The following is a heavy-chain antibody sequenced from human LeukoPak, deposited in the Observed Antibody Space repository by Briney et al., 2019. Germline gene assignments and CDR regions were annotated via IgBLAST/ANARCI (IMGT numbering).Heavy chain of an antibody. CDR1: GYTFSSYG. Sequence: GASVKVSCKASGYTFSSYGISWVRQAPGQGLEWMGWISGYNDNTKYYAQKLQGRVTMTTDTSTSTAYMELRSLRSDDTAVYHCARDTKRSRARWENLGFDPWGQGTLVTVSS. J-gene: IGHJ5*02. CDR2: ISGYNDNT. D-gene: IGHD1-26*01. V-gene: IGHV1-18*01. CDR3: ARDTKRSRARWENLGFDP.